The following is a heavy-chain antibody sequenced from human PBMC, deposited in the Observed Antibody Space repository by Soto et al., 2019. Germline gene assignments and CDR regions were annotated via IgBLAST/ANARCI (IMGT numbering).Heavy chain of an antibody. V-gene: IGHV4-34*01. CDR2: INHSGST. J-gene: IGHJ6*02. Sequence: SETLSLTCAVYGGSFSGYYWSWIRQPPGKGLEWIGEINHSGSTNYNPSLKSRVTISVDTSKNQFSLKLSSVTAADTAVYYCAREGLSRSSGWYPYYYGMDVWGQGTTVTVSS. D-gene: IGHD6-19*01. CDR1: GGSFSGYY. CDR3: AREGLSRSSGWYPYYYGMDV.